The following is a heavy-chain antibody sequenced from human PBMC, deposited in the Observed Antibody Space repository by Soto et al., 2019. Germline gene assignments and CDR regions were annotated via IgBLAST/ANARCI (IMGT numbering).Heavy chain of an antibody. CDR1: GYSISSGYY. D-gene: IGHD3-10*01. CDR2: IYHSGST. J-gene: IGHJ6*02. V-gene: IGHV4-38-2*01. Sequence: TLSLTCAVSGYSISSGYYWGWIRQPPGKGLEWIGSIYHSGSTYYNPSLKSRVTISVDTSKNQFSLKLSSVTAADTAVYYCARVGGYGMDVWGQGTTVTVSS. CDR3: ARVGGYGMDV.